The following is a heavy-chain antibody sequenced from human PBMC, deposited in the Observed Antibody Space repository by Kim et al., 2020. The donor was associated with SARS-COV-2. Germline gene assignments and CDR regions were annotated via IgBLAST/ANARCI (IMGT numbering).Heavy chain of an antibody. D-gene: IGHD6-19*01. CDR2: ISYDGSNK. J-gene: IGHJ6*02. CDR3: ARSIAVASRYYYYYGMDV. CDR1: GFTFSSYA. Sequence: GGSLRLSCAASGFTFSSYAMHWVRQAPGKGLEWVAVISYDGSNKYYADSVKGRFTISRDNSKNTLYLQMNSLRAEDTAVYYCARSIAVASRYYYYYGMDVWGQGTTVTVSS. V-gene: IGHV3-30-3*01.